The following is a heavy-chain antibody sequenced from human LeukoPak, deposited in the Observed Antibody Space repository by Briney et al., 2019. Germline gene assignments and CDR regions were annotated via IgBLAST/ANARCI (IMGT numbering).Heavy chain of an antibody. CDR2: MYYSGST. D-gene: IGHD3-22*01. CDR3: ARGRNYYDSSGYYYEGDAFDI. Sequence: SETLSLTCTVSGGSISSSSYYWGWIRQPPGKGLEWIGSMYYSGSTYYNPSLKSRVTISVDTSKNQFSLKLSSVTAADTAVYYCARGRNYYDSSGYYYEGDAFDIWGQGTMVTVSS. V-gene: IGHV4-39*07. J-gene: IGHJ3*02. CDR1: GGSISSSSYY.